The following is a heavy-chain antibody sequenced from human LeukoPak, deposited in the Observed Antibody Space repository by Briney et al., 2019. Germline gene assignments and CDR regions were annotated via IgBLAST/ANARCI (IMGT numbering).Heavy chain of an antibody. V-gene: IGHV4-59*01. J-gene: IGHJ4*02. CDR3: ARGGDGYFDY. CDR1: GGSISGYY. D-gene: IGHD5-24*01. Sequence: SETLYLTCTAPGGSISGYYWSWIRQPPGKRLEWIGYISYSGSTNYRPSLKSRVTISVDTSKNQFSLKLSSVTAADTAVYYCARGGDGYFDYWGQGTLVTVSS. CDR2: ISYSGST.